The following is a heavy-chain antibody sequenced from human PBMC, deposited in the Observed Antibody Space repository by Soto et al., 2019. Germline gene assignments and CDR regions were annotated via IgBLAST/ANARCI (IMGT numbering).Heavy chain of an antibody. V-gene: IGHV4-61*03. CDR1: GASVSSGDYY. CDR3: ARDPGYYSSGYFVDY. D-gene: IGHD3-22*01. CDR2: MYYSGRI. J-gene: IGHJ4*02. Sequence: SETLSLTCTVSGASVSSGDYYWSWIRQPPGKGLEWMGYMYYSGRINYNPSLKSRVTISVDTSKNHFSLNLGSVTAADTAVYYCARDPGYYSSGYFVDYWGQGTLVTVSS.